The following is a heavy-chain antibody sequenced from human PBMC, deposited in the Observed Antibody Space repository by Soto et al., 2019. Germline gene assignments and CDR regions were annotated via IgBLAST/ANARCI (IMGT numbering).Heavy chain of an antibody. CDR3: ATQTTVGWFDP. D-gene: IGHD4-4*01. CDR2: FDPEDGET. J-gene: IGHJ5*02. V-gene: IGHV1-24*01. CDR1: GYTLSDLS. Sequence: ASVKVSWKISGYTLSDLSMHWVRQAPGKGLEWMGGFDPEDGETIYAQKFQGRVTMTEDTSTDTAYMELSSLRSEDTAVYYCATQTTVGWFDPWGQGTLVTVSS.